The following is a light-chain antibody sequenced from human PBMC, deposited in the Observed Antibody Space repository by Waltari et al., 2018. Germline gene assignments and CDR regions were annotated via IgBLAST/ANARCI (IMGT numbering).Light chain of an antibody. CDR2: GNS. CDR1: STHVGSYA. V-gene: IGLV1-44*01. Sequence: SALTQEASVSGTVVQKVPTSCTENSTHVGSYAGGWYQQISHGAPKTVMFGNSLPSGIPDRFSGSKSGTTASLTISGLQPEDEADYYCSTWDYSLSAQVFGGGTKLTVL. J-gene: IGLJ3*02. CDR3: STWDYSLSAQV.